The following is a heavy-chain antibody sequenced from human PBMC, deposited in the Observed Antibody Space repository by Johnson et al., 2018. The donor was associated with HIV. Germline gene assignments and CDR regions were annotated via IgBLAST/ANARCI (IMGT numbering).Heavy chain of an antibody. CDR2: INQDATEK. V-gene: IGHV3-7*01. J-gene: IGHJ3*02. D-gene: IGHD1-20*01. CDR1: GFTFSSYW. CDR3: ARLTYNFNSRLGAFDI. Sequence: EKLVESGGGLVQPGGSLRLSCAASGFTFSSYWMTWVRQAPGKGLEWVVNINQDATEKYYVDSVMGRFTISRDNAKNSLFLQMNSLRAEDTAVYYCARLTYNFNSRLGAFDIWGQGTVVTVSS.